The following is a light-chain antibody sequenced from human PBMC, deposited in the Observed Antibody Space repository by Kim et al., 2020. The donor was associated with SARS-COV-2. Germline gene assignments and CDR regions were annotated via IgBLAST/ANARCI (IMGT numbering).Light chain of an antibody. CDR3: QQSRHNRPT. Sequence: ASVGDKVANTSQGSQDVGNPVHWYHQKTGNTPQILLNYASNLERGVQSGFSGRGAGAEVSITITSLQSEDFATDFCQQSRHNRPTFGGGTKVDIK. V-gene: IGKV1-33*01. J-gene: IGKJ4*01. CDR1: QDVGNP. CDR2: YAS.